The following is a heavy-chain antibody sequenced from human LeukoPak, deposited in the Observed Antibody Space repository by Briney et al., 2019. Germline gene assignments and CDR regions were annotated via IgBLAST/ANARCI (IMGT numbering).Heavy chain of an antibody. V-gene: IGHV1-69*13. J-gene: IGHJ3*02. CDR1: GGTFSSYA. D-gene: IGHD1-26*01. CDR2: IIPIFGTA. Sequence: GASVTVSCTASGGTFSSYAISWVRQAPGQGLEWMGGIIPIFGTANYAQKFQGRVTITADESTSTAYMELSSLRSEDTAVYYCARDPVAATTKLDASDIWGQGTMVTVSS. CDR3: ARDPVAATTKLDASDI.